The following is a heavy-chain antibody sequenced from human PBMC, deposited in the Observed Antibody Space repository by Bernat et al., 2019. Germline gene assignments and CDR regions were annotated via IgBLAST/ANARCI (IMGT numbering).Heavy chain of an antibody. Sequence: QVTLKESGPVLVKPTETLTLTCTVSGFSLSNARMGVSWIRQPPGKALEWLAHIFSNDEKAYSTSLKSRLTISKDTSKSQVVLTMTNMDPVDTATFYCARILTYCGGDCYSDSLVRWFDPWGQGTLVTVSS. D-gene: IGHD2-21*02. J-gene: IGHJ5*02. CDR1: GFSLSNARMG. CDR2: IFSNDEK. CDR3: ARILTYCGGDCYSDSLVRWFDP. V-gene: IGHV2-26*01.